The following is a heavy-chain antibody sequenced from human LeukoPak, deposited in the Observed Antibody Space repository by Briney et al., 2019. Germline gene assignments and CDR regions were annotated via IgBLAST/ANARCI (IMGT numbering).Heavy chain of an antibody. V-gene: IGHV3-33*06. CDR1: GFTFSSYG. D-gene: IGHD6-13*01. CDR3: AKDFHGYSSSWSNWFDP. CDR2: IWYDGSNK. Sequence: GGSLRLSCAASGFTFSSYGMHWVRQAPGKGLEWVAVIWYDGSNKYYADSVKGRFTISRDNSKNTLYLQMNSLRAEDTAVYYSAKDFHGYSSSWSNWFDPWGQGTLVTVSS. J-gene: IGHJ5*02.